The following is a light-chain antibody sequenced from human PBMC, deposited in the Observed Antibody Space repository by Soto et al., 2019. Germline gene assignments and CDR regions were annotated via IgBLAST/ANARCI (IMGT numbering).Light chain of an antibody. Sequence: DIVMTQSPDFLAVSLGEMATINCKSSRSVLFTSNNKNYLAWYQQKAGQPPKLLIHWASTRESGVPDRFSGSWSGTDFTLTISSLQAEDVAVYYFQQSYVTPPTVGQAKKGEIK. V-gene: IGKV4-1*01. CDR1: RSVLFTSNNKNY. CDR2: WAS. CDR3: QQSYVTPPT. J-gene: IGKJ1*01.